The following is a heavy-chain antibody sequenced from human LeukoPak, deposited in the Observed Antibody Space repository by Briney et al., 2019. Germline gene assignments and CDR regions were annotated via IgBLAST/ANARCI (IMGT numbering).Heavy chain of an antibody. V-gene: IGHV5-51*01. CDR2: IYPRDSDT. Sequence: THGESLKISCKASGYTFTHQWIGWVRQMSGSGLEWMGIIYPRDSDTIYSPSFQGHVTISADTSINTAYLEWSSLEASDTAIYYCARPSDVIGAIRGQGTLVTVSS. J-gene: IGHJ4*02. CDR1: GYTFTHQW. D-gene: IGHD3-10*01. CDR3: ARPSDVIGAI.